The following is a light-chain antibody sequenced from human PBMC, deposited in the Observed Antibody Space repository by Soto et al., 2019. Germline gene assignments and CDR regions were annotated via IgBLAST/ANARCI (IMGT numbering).Light chain of an antibody. CDR3: QQYGGSPFT. Sequence: EIVLTQSPGTLSLSPGERATLSCRASQSFSTSYLAWYQHKPGQAPRLLIYNTFTRATGIPDRFSGSGSGKDFPLTISRLEPEDFAVYYCQQYGGSPFTFGPGTKVDIK. CDR1: QSFSTSY. V-gene: IGKV3-20*01. J-gene: IGKJ3*01. CDR2: NTF.